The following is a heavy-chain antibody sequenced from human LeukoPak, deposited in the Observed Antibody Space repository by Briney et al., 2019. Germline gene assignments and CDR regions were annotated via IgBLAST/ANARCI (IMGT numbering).Heavy chain of an antibody. CDR2: IYGGESDT. D-gene: IGHD6-13*01. CDR1: GYIFTSYW. Sequence: GGSLKISCKGSGYIFTSYWIGWVRQMPGKGLEWMGIIYGGESDTRYSPSFEGQVTISADKSISTAYLQWSSLKASDTAIYYCARQRNIESAGSDYYGMDVWGKGTTVTVSS. J-gene: IGHJ6*04. V-gene: IGHV5-51*01. CDR3: ARQRNIESAGSDYYGMDV.